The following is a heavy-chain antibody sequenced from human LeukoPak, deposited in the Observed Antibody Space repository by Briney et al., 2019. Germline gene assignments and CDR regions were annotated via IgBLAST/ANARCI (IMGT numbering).Heavy chain of an antibody. Sequence: PGGSLRLSCAASGFTFSDYYMSWIRQAPGKGLEWVSYISSSGSTIYYADSVKGRFTISRDNSKNTLYLQMNSLRAEDTAVYYCAKVGRRPPNWFDPWGQGTLVTVSS. CDR2: ISSSGSTI. CDR1: GFTFSDYY. CDR3: AKVGRRPPNWFDP. J-gene: IGHJ5*02. D-gene: IGHD1-1*01. V-gene: IGHV3-11*01.